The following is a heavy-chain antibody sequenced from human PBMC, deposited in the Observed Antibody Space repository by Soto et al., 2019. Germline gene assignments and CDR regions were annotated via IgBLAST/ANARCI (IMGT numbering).Heavy chain of an antibody. V-gene: IGHV1-3*01. Sequence: ASVKVSCKASGYTFTSYAMHWVRQAPGQRLEWMGWINAGNGNTKYSQKFQGRVTITRDTSASTAYMELSSLRSEDTAVYYCAISLGYGTNGVCPMDVWGQGTTVTVSS. D-gene: IGHD2-8*01. J-gene: IGHJ6*02. CDR1: GYTFTSYA. CDR2: INAGNGNT. CDR3: AISLGYGTNGVCPMDV.